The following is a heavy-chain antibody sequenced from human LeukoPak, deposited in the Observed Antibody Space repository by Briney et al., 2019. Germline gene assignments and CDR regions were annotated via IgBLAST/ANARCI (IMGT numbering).Heavy chain of an antibody. J-gene: IGHJ4*02. Sequence: SETLSLTCTVSGGSISSYYWSWIRQPPGKGLEWIGYIYYSGSTNYNPSLKSRVTISVDTSKNQFSLKLSSVTAADTAVYYCARVIGIVGATLYYFDYWGQGTLVTVSS. CDR3: ARVIGIVGATLYYFDY. V-gene: IGHV4-59*01. D-gene: IGHD1-26*01. CDR2: IYYSGST. CDR1: GGSISSYY.